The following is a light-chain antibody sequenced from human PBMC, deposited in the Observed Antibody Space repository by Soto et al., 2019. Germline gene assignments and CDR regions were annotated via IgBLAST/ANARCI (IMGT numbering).Light chain of an antibody. V-gene: IGLV1-40*01. Sequence: QSVLTQPPSVSGAPGQRVTISCTGSSSNIGASYDVHWYQQLPGTAPNLLFYGNSKRPSGVPDRFSGSKSGTSASLAITGLHAVDEADYYCQSYDSSLSGSNVVFGGGTKLTVL. CDR3: QSYDSSLSGSNVV. J-gene: IGLJ2*01. CDR2: GNS. CDR1: SSNIGASYD.